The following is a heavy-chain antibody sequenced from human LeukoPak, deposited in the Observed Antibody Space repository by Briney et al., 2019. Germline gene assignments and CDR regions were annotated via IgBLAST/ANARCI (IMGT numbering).Heavy chain of an antibody. J-gene: IGHJ6*02. D-gene: IGHD6-6*01. CDR2: INHSGRT. Sequence: TSSETLSLTCAVYGGSFSGYYWSWIRQPPGKGLEWIGEINHSGRTNYNPSLKSRVTISVDTSKNQFSLKLSSVTAADTAVYYCARDGIAARPYGMDVWGQGTTVTVSS. V-gene: IGHV4-34*01. CDR3: ARDGIAARPYGMDV. CDR1: GGSFSGYY.